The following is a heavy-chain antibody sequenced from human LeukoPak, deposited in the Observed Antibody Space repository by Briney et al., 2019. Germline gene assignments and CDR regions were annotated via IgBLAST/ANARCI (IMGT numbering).Heavy chain of an antibody. CDR3: ASCGVRGSGSRSPYYYMDV. D-gene: IGHD3-10*01. J-gene: IGHJ6*03. V-gene: IGHV1-69*01. CDR2: ITPIFGTA. CDR1: GGTFSSYA. Sequence: GSSVKVSCKASGGTFSSYAISWVRQAPGQGLEWMGGITPIFGTANYAQKFQGRVTITADESTSTAYMELSSLRSEDTAVYYCASCGVRGSGSRSPYYYMDVWGKGTTVTISS.